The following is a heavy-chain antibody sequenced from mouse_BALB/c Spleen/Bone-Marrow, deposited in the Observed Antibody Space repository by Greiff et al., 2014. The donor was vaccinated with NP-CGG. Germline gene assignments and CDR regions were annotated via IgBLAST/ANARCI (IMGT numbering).Heavy chain of an antibody. CDR3: TDFYYYAGLYFDY. CDR1: GFNIKDTY. V-gene: IGHV14-3*02. J-gene: IGHJ2*01. Sequence: EVQLQQSGAELVKPGASVKLSCTASGFNIKDTYLHWVKQRPEQGLEWIGRIDPANGNTEYDPKFQGKATITADTSSNTAYLQLSSLASEDTAVYYCTDFYYYAGLYFDYWGQGTTLTVSS. D-gene: IGHD1-1*01. CDR2: IDPANGNT.